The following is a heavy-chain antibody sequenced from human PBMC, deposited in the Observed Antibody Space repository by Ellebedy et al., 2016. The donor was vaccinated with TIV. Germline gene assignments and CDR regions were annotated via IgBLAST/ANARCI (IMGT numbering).Heavy chain of an antibody. CDR2: ISNDGSYV. CDR3: ARAGSGSYYSRLDY. D-gene: IGHD3-10*01. CDR1: GFTFGPYA. J-gene: IGHJ4*02. Sequence: GGSLRLSXAASGFTFGPYAFQWVRQAPGKGLEWAAGISNDGSYVLYADSVKGRFTISRDNSMNTLYLQMNSLRAEDTAVYYCARAGSGSYYSRLDYWGQGTLVTVSS. V-gene: IGHV3-30*04.